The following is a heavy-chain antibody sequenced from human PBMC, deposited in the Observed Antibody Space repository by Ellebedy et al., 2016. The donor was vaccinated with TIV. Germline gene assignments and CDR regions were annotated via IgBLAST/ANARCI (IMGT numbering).Heavy chain of an antibody. V-gene: IGHV4-59*08. CDR1: GGSISSYY. CDR3: ARSYCTSARCYAHNYFDP. D-gene: IGHD2-2*01. J-gene: IGHJ5*02. CDR2: IYDSGST. Sequence: MPSETLSLTCTVSGGSISSYYWSWIRQPPGKGLEWIGHIYDSGSTNYNSSLRIRVTISVDTSMNQFSLKLSSVTAEDTAVYYCARSYCTSARCYAHNYFDPWGQGTLVTVSS.